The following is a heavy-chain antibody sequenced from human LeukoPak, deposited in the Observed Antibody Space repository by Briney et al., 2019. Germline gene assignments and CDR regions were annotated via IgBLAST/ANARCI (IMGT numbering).Heavy chain of an antibody. V-gene: IGHV4-39*07. CDR2: IYYSGNT. Sequence: SETLSLTCSLSGVSIRSRSYYWGWIRQTPGKGLEWIGSIYYSGNTYYNPALKSRVTISVDTSRNQFSLKLSSVTAADTAVYYCARGRRDGYFFDYWGQGTLVTVSS. CDR3: ARGRRDGYFFDY. J-gene: IGHJ4*02. D-gene: IGHD5-24*01. CDR1: GVSIRSRSYY.